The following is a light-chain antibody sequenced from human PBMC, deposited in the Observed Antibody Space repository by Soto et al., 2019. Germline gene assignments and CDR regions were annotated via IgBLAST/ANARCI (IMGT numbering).Light chain of an antibody. J-gene: IGKJ1*01. Sequence: DIQMTQSPSTLSASVGDRVTITCRASQSISSWLAWYQQKPGKAPKLLIYDASYLERGVPSRFSGSGSGTEFTLTISSLQPDDLATYYCQQYNSFWTFGQGTKLEI. CDR3: QQYNSFWT. CDR2: DAS. CDR1: QSISSW. V-gene: IGKV1-5*01.